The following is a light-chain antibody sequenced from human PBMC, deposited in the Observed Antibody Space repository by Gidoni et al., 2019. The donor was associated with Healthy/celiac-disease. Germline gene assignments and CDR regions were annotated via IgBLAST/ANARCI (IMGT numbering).Light chain of an antibody. CDR3: MQALQTPLT. J-gene: IGKJ4*01. Sequence: DIVMTQPPLSLPVTPGEPASISCRSSQSLLHSNGYNYLDWYLQKPGQSPQLLIYLGSNRASGVPDRSSGSGSGTDFTLKISRVEAEDVGVYYCMQALQTPLTFXGXTKVEIK. CDR2: LGS. V-gene: IGKV2-28*01. CDR1: QSLLHSNGYNY.